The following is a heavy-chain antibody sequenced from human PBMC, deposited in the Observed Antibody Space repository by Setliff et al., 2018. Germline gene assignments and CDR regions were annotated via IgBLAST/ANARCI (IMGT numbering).Heavy chain of an antibody. CDR2: IKWYDGTYK. CDR3: ARDPAYGAFDI. J-gene: IGHJ3*02. Sequence: RAGGSLRLSCVASGFTFDDYDMAWVRQAPGKGLEWVAGIKWYDGTYKFYADSVKGRFTISRDNAKNSLYLQMNGLRAEDTAVYYCARDPAYGAFDIWGQGTMVTVSS. D-gene: IGHD3-16*01. CDR1: GFTFDDYD. V-gene: IGHV3-20*04.